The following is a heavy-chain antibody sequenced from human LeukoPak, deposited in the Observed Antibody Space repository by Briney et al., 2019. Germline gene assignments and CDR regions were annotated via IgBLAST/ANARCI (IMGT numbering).Heavy chain of an antibody. CDR2: INPNSGGT. Sequence: ASVKVSCKASGYTFTGYYMHWVRQAPGQGLEWMAWINPNSGGTNYAQKFQGRVTMTRDTSISTAYMELSRLRSDDTGVYYCARDKFGYYGSGSYYKCLDYWGQGTLVTVSS. D-gene: IGHD3-10*01. CDR1: GYTFTGYY. CDR3: ARDKFGYYGSGSYYKCLDY. V-gene: IGHV1-2*02. J-gene: IGHJ4*02.